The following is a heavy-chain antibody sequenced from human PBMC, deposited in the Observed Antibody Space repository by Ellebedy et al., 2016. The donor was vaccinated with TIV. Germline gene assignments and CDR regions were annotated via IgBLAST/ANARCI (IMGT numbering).Heavy chain of an antibody. V-gene: IGHV1-18*01. CDR1: GYTFTSYG. D-gene: IGHD6-13*01. CDR3: ARDSSTPTADYYYYYYMDV. CDR2: ISAYNGNT. J-gene: IGHJ6*03. Sequence: ASVKVSXKASGYTFTSYGISWVRQAPGQGLEWMGWISAYNGNTNYAQKLQGRVTMTTDTSTSTAYMELRSLRSDDTAVYYCARDSSTPTADYYYYYYMDVWGKGTTVTVSS.